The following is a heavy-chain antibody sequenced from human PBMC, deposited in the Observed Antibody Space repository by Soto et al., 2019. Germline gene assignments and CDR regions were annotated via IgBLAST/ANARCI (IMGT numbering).Heavy chain of an antibody. CDR1: GGTFSSYA. CDR3: ARGTYYDFWSGYYTPYYYGMDV. J-gene: IGHJ6*02. CDR2: IIPIFGTA. V-gene: IGHV1-69*13. D-gene: IGHD3-3*01. Sequence: SVKVSCKASGGTFSSYAISWVRQAPGQGLEWMGGIIPIFGTANYAQKFQGRVTITADESTSTAYMELSSLRSEDTAVYYCARGTYYDFWSGYYTPYYYGMDVWGQGTTVTVSS.